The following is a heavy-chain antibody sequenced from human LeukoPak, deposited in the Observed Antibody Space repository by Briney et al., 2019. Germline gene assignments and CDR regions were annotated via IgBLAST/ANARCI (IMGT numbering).Heavy chain of an antibody. Sequence: ASVKVSCKASGYTFTSYGISWVRQAPGQGLEWMGWISAYNGNTNYAQKFQGRVTITADESTSTAYMELSSLRSEDTAVYYCARERPQFEAFDIWGQGTMVTVSS. V-gene: IGHV1-18*01. J-gene: IGHJ3*02. CDR3: ARERPQFEAFDI. CDR1: GYTFTSYG. CDR2: ISAYNGNT.